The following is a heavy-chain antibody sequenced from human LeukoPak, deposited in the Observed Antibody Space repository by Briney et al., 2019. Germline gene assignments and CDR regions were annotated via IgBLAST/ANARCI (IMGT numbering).Heavy chain of an antibody. J-gene: IGHJ4*02. Sequence: PGGSLRLSCAASGFTFSSYAMTWVRQAPGKGLEWVSAIRATGDNSYYADSVKGRFTISRDNSKNTLYLQMDSLRAEDTALYYCAKRGGVGSAYPGDYWGQGTLVTVSS. CDR1: GFTFSSYA. D-gene: IGHD3-16*01. CDR2: IRATGDNS. CDR3: AKRGGVGSAYPGDY. V-gene: IGHV3-23*01.